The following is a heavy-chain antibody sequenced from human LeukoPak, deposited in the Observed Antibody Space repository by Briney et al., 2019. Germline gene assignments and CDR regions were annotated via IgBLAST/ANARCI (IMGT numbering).Heavy chain of an antibody. Sequence: PGGSLRLSCADSGFIFSSYAMSWVRQAPGKGLEWVSTISGSGASTYYADSVKGRFAISRNNSKNTLYLQMNSLRAEDTAVYYCAKDRSCTNDIIHGDFHYWGQGTLVTVSS. V-gene: IGHV3-23*01. J-gene: IGHJ4*02. D-gene: IGHD2-8*01. CDR2: ISGSGAST. CDR1: GFIFSSYA. CDR3: AKDRSCTNDIIHGDFHY.